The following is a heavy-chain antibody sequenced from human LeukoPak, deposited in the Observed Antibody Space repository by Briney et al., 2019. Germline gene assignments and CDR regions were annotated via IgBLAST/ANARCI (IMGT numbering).Heavy chain of an antibody. CDR1: GFTFSSYE. J-gene: IGHJ4*02. Sequence: PGGSLRLSCAASGFTFSSYEMNWVRKAPGKGPERVSYISSSGSTIYKADSVKGRFTIYKDNAKNSLYLQMNSLRAEDTAVYYCARGRYYYDSSGYYAAYFDYWGQGTLVTVSS. CDR3: ARGRYYYDSSGYYAAYFDY. V-gene: IGHV3-48*03. D-gene: IGHD3-22*01. CDR2: ISSSGSTI.